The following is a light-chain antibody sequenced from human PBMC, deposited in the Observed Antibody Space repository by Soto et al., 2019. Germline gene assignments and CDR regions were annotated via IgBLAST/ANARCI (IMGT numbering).Light chain of an antibody. V-gene: IGLV2-8*01. CDR3: TSYAGGNNV. CDR1: SSDVGGYNY. CDR2: EVN. J-gene: IGLJ1*01. Sequence: QSVLTQPPSASGSPGQSVTISCTGTSSDVGGYNYVSWYQQNPGKVPKLMIYEVNKRPPGVPDRFSGSKSGNTASLTVSGLQAEDEADYYCTSYAGGNNVFGTGTKVTVL.